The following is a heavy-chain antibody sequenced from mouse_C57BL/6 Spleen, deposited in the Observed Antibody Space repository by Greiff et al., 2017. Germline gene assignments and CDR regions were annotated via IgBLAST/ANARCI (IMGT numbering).Heavy chain of an antibody. CDR2: ISSGGDYI. Sequence: VQLKESGEGLVKPGGSLKLSCAASGFTFSSYAMSWVRQTPEKRLEWVAYISSGGDYIYYADTVKGRFTISRDNARNTLYLQMSSLKSEDTAMYYCTRENYYGSSYAMDYWGQGTSVTVSS. J-gene: IGHJ4*01. CDR1: GFTFSSYA. CDR3: TRENYYGSSYAMDY. V-gene: IGHV5-9-1*02. D-gene: IGHD1-1*01.